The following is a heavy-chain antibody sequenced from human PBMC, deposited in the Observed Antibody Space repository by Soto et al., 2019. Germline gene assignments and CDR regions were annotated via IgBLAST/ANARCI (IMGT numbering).Heavy chain of an antibody. D-gene: IGHD7-27*01. CDR2: ISIDGNTQ. CDR3: AKRRDACNVPGDFDS. V-gene: IGHV3-30*18. Sequence: QVPLVESGGGVVQPGMSLRLSFAASGFTFSNYGMHWVRQAPGKGLEWVAVISIDGNTQYYADSVKGRFTISRDNSKNTLYLQMSSLRPEDTAVVHCAKRRDACNVPGDFDSWGQGTLVTVSS. J-gene: IGHJ4*02. CDR1: GFTFSNYG.